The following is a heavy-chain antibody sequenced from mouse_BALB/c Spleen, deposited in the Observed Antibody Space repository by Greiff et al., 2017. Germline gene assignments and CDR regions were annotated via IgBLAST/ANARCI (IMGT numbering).Heavy chain of an antibody. CDR3: ARAGYPYYFDY. J-gene: IGHJ2*01. V-gene: IGHV1S137*01. Sequence: QVQLQQSGAELVRPGVSVKISCKGSGYTFTDYAMHWVKQSHAKSLEWIGVISTYYGDASYNQKFKGKATMTVDKSSSTAYMELARLTSEDSAIYYCARAGYPYYFDYWGQGTTLTVSS. CDR1: GYTFTDYA. D-gene: IGHD3-1*01. CDR2: ISTYYGDA.